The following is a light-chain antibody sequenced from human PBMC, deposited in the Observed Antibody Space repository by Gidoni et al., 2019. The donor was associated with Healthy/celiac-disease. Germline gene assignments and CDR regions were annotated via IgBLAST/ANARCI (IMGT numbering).Light chain of an antibody. CDR3: QQYYSTPQNS. CDR2: WAS. V-gene: IGKV4-1*01. Sequence: DIVMTQSPDSLAVSLGERDTINCKSSQSVLYSSNNKNYLAWYQQKPGQPPKLLIYWASTRESGVPDRFSGSGSGTDFTLTISSLQAEDVAVYYCQQYYSTPQNSFGQXTKLEIK. CDR1: QSVLYSSNNKNY. J-gene: IGKJ2*03.